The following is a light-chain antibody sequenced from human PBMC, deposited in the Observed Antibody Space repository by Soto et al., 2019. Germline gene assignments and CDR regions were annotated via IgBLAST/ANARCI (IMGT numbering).Light chain of an antibody. Sequence: QSVLTQPPSASGTPGQRVTISCSGSSSNIGNFYVYWYQQLPGTAPKLLIYKNNQRPLGVPDRFSGPKSGTSASLAISGLRSKDEADYYCAAWDDSLSGPGVFGGGTQLTVL. V-gene: IGLV1-47*01. CDR1: SSNIGNFY. J-gene: IGLJ7*01. CDR3: AAWDDSLSGPGV. CDR2: KNN.